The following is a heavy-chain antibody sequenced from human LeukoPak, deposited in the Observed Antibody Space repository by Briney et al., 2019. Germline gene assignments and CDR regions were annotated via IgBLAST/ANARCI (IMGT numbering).Heavy chain of an antibody. J-gene: IGHJ3*02. CDR1: GGSISSGGYS. V-gene: IGHV4-30-2*01. D-gene: IGHD6-13*01. CDR2: IYHSGST. CDR3: ASSSWYDAFDI. Sequence: PSETLSLTCAVSGGSISSGGYSWSWIRQPPGKGLEWIGYIYHSGSTYYNPSLKSRVTISVARSKNQFSLKLSSVPAADTAVYHCASSSWYDAFDIWGQGTMVTVSS.